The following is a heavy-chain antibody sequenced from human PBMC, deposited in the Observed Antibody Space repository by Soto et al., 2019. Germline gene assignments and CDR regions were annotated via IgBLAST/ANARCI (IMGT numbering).Heavy chain of an antibody. J-gene: IGHJ5*02. CDR1: GGSISSGGYS. Sequence: SETLSLTCAVSGGSISSGGYSWSWIRQPPGKGLEWIGYICHSGNTYYNPSLKSRVTISVDRSKNQFSLKLSSVTAADTAVYYCARVPDRWGQGTLVTVSS. V-gene: IGHV4-30-2*01. CDR2: ICHSGNT. CDR3: ARVPDR. D-gene: IGHD2-2*01.